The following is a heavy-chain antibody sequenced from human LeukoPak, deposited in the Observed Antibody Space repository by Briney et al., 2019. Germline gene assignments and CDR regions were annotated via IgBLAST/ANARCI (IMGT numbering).Heavy chain of an antibody. J-gene: IGHJ4*02. D-gene: IGHD3-10*01. CDR2: ISYDGSNK. V-gene: IGHV3-30-3*01. Sequence: QPGGSLRLSCAASGFTFSSYAMHWVRQAPGKGLEWVAVISYDGSNKYYADSVKGRFTISRDNSKNTLYLQMNSLRAEDTAVYYCARGESYYGSGSYYNVDYWGQGTLVTVSS. CDR3: ARGESYYGSGSYYNVDY. CDR1: GFTFSSYA.